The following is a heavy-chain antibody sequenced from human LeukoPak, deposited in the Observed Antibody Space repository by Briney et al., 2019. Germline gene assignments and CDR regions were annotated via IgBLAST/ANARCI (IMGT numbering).Heavy chain of an antibody. Sequence: GGSRRLSCAASGFTFDDYVMHWVRQAPGKCLEWVSLISGDGDDTYYTDSVKGRFTISRDNSKRFLYLQMNSLRTEDTALYYCAKDMVRGVNDYWGQGTLVTVSS. CDR3: AKDMVRGVNDY. J-gene: IGHJ4*02. V-gene: IGHV3-43*02. CDR1: GFTFDDYV. CDR2: ISGDGDDT. D-gene: IGHD3-10*01.